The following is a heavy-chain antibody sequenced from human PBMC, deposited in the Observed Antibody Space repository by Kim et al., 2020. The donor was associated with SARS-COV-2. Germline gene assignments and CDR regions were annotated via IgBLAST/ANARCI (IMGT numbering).Heavy chain of an antibody. CDR1: GYSFTSYW. D-gene: IGHD3-10*01. Sequence: GESLKISCKGSGYSFTSYWIDWVRQMPGKGLEWMGIIYPGDSDTRYSPSFQGQVTISADKSISTAYLQWSSLKASDTAMYYCARTLQWFGCLQGAGDIGRQGTMVTVSS. V-gene: IGHV5-51*01. CDR3: ARTLQWFGCLQGAGDI. CDR2: IYPGDSDT. J-gene: IGHJ3*02.